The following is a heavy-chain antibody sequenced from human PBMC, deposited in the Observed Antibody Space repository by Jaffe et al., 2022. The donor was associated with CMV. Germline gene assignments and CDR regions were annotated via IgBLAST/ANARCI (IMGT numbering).Heavy chain of an antibody. CDR3: ARDSGYSGYPDSGWSRVVAFDI. J-gene: IGHJ3*02. CDR2: IYYSGST. CDR1: GGSISSYY. D-gene: IGHD5-12*01. Sequence: QVQLQESGPGLVKPSETLSLTCTVSGGSISSYYWSWIRQPPGKGLEWIGYIYYSGSTNYNPSLKSRVTISVDTSKNQFSLKLSSVTAADTAVYYCARDSGYSGYPDSGWSRVVAFDIWGQGTMVTVSS. V-gene: IGHV4-59*01.